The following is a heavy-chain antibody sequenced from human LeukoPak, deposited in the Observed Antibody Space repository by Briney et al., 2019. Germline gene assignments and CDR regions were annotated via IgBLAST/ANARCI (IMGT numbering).Heavy chain of an antibody. CDR3: ARGLRITYYYDSSGRYYFDY. Sequence: SETLSLTCAVYGGSFSGYYWSWIRQPPGKGLEWIGEINHSGSTNYNPSLKSRVTISVDTSKNQFSLKLSSVTAADTAVYYCARGLRITYYYDSSGRYYFDYWGQGTLVTVSS. J-gene: IGHJ4*02. D-gene: IGHD3-22*01. CDR2: INHSGST. V-gene: IGHV4-34*01. CDR1: GGSFSGYY.